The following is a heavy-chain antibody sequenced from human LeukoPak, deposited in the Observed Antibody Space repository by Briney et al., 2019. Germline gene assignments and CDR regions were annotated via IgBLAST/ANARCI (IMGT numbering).Heavy chain of an antibody. CDR3: ARRVDATRWFDP. J-gene: IGHJ5*02. Sequence: GRSLRLSCAASGFTFSNYGIHWVRQAPGKGLEWVSVIWSHGRSEYYADSVKGRFTISRDNSKNTVSLQMNSLRAEDTAVYYCARRVDATRWFDPWGQGTLVTVSS. D-gene: IGHD2-15*01. CDR2: IWSHGRSE. V-gene: IGHV3-33*01. CDR1: GFTFSNYG.